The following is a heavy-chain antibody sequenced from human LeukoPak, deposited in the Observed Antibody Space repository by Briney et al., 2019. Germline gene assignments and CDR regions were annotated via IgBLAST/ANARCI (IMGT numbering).Heavy chain of an antibody. V-gene: IGHV4-61*02. CDR3: AREVFGDPYYYDSSGLNWFDP. CDR2: IYTSGST. J-gene: IGHJ5*02. CDR1: GGSISSGSYY. Sequence: PSETLSLACTVSGGSISSGSYYWSWIRQPAGKGLEWIGRIYTSGSTNYNPSLKSRVTISVDTSKNQFSLKLSSVTAADTAVYYCAREVFGDPYYYDSSGLNWFDPWGQGTLVTVSS. D-gene: IGHD3-22*01.